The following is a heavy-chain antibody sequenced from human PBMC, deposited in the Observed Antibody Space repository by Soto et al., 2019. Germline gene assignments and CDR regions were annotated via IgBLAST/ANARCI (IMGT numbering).Heavy chain of an antibody. V-gene: IGHV4-59*02. CDR3: ARAAYGSGSYYAPYYYYAMDV. Sequence: SETLSLTCTVSGASVSSYYWSWIRQPPGKGLEWLGYILYTGNTNYNPSLKSRVTMSVDTSKNQVSLKLSAVTAADTAVYFCARAAYGSGSYYAPYYYYAMDVWGQGTTVTVS. CDR1: GASVSSYY. J-gene: IGHJ6*02. D-gene: IGHD3-10*01. CDR2: ILYTGNT.